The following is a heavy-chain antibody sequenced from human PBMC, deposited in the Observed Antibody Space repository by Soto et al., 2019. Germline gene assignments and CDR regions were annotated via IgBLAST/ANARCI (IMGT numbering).Heavy chain of an antibody. V-gene: IGHV4-59*02. CDR3: ARAAYGSGSYYAPYYYYAMDV. Sequence: SETLSLTCTVSGASVSSYYWSWIRQPPGKGLEWLGYILYTGNTNYNPSLKSRVTMSVDTSKNQVSLKLSAVTAADTAVYFCARAAYGSGSYYAPYYYYAMDVWGQGTTVTVS. CDR1: GASVSSYY. J-gene: IGHJ6*02. D-gene: IGHD3-10*01. CDR2: ILYTGNT.